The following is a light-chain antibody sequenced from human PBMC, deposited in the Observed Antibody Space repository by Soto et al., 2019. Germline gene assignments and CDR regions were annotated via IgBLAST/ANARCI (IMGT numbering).Light chain of an antibody. V-gene: IGKV1-5*03. CDR3: QQYNSCSRT. CDR2: KAS. CDR1: QSISTW. Sequence: DIPMTQSPSTLSASVGDRVAITCRASQSISTWLAWYQQKSGKAPKLLIYKASTLESGVPSRFSGSGSGTEFTLTISSLQPDDFATYYCQQYNSCSRTFGQGTKLEIK. J-gene: IGKJ2*01.